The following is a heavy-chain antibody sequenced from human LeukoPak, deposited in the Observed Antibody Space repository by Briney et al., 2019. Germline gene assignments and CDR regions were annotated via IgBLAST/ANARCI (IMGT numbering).Heavy chain of an antibody. J-gene: IGHJ4*02. D-gene: IGHD3-3*01. CDR3: ARGLIFGVFDMIDNDY. V-gene: IGHV4-39*07. CDR2: INHSGST. Sequence: PSETLSLTCTVSGGSISSSSYYWGWIRQPPGKGLEWIGEINHSGSTNYNPSLKSRVTISVDTSKNQFSLKLSSVTAADTAVYYCARGLIFGVFDMIDNDYWGQGTLVTVSS. CDR1: GGSISSSSYY.